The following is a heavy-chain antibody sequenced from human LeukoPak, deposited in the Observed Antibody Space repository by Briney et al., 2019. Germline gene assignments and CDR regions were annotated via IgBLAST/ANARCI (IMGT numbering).Heavy chain of an antibody. J-gene: IGHJ4*02. CDR3: ARGSYSSSSVNIDY. CDR2: INPNSGGT. CDR1: GYTFTGYY. V-gene: IGHV1-2*04. Sequence: EASVKVSCKASGYTFTGYYMHWVRQAPGQGLEWMGWINPNSGGTNYAQKFQGWVTMTRDTSISTAYMELSRLRSDDTAVYYCARGSYSSSSVNIDYWGQGTLVTVSS. D-gene: IGHD6-6*01.